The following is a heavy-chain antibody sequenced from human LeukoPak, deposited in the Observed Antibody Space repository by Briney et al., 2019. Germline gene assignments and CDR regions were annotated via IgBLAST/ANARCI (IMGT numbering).Heavy chain of an antibody. Sequence: PGGSLRLSCAASGFTFSSYEMSWVRQAPGKGLEWVSYTGSSGSTIYYADSVKGRFTISRDNAKNSLYLQMNSLRAEDTAVYYCARDWGSSSFFDYWGQGTLVTVPS. CDR1: GFTFSSYE. D-gene: IGHD6-6*01. CDR3: ARDWGSSSFFDY. V-gene: IGHV3-48*03. J-gene: IGHJ4*02. CDR2: TGSSGSTI.